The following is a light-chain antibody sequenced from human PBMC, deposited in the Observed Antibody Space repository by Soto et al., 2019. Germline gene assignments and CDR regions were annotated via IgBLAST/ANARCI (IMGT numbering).Light chain of an antibody. Sequence: QSVLTQPASVSGSPGQSITISCTGTSSDIGSYNLVSWYQQHPGQAPKLIIFEVSDRPSGVSNRFSGSKSGNTASLTISGLQADDEADYYCSSYTSRSTYVFGSGTKVTVL. CDR3: SSYTSRSTYV. CDR1: SSDIGSYNL. J-gene: IGLJ1*01. V-gene: IGLV2-14*02. CDR2: EVS.